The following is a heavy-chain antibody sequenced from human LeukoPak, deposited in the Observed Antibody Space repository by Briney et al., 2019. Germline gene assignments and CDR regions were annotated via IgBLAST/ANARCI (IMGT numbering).Heavy chain of an antibody. CDR1: GGSFSGYY. D-gene: IGHD3-22*01. Sequence: SETLSLTCAVYGGSFSGYYWIWIRQPPGKGLEWIGEINHSGSTNYNPSLKSRVTISVDTSKNQYSLKLSSVTAADTAVYYCARGIIRYYYNSSGYINWFDPWGQGTLVTVSS. CDR3: ARGIIRYYYNSSGYINWFDP. J-gene: IGHJ5*02. V-gene: IGHV4-34*01. CDR2: INHSGST.